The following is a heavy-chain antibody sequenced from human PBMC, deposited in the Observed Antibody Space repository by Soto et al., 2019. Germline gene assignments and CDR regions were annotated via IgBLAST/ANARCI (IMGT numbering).Heavy chain of an antibody. J-gene: IGHJ6*02. Sequence: SQTLSLTCVISGDGVSSNSAAWNWIRQSPSRGLEWLGRTYYRSKWYNDYAVSVKSRITINPDTSKNQFSLQLNSVTPEDTAVYYCARGLWAAAAGSGIYYYYGMDVWGQGTTVTVSS. CDR2: TYYRSKWYN. D-gene: IGHD6-13*01. V-gene: IGHV6-1*01. CDR3: ARGLWAAAAGSGIYYYYGMDV. CDR1: GDGVSSNSAA.